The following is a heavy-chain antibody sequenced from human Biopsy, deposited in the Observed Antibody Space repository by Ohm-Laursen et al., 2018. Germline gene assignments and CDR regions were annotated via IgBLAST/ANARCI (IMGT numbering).Heavy chain of an antibody. J-gene: IGHJ2*01. D-gene: IGHD1-26*01. Sequence: ASVKVSCKASGYTFTDYYMYWVRQAPGQGLEWMGWINPNSVGTYYAQKFQGRVTMTRDTSMSTAYMELNRLRSDDTAVYYCARGGLNYWYFDLWGRGTLVTVSS. CDR3: ARGGLNYWYFDL. V-gene: IGHV1-2*02. CDR1: GYTFTDYY. CDR2: INPNSVGT.